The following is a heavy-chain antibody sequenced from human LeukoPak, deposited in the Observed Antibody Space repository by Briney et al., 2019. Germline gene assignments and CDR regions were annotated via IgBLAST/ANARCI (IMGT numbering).Heavy chain of an antibody. CDR3: SRWELLHDAFDI. J-gene: IGHJ3*02. V-gene: IGHV4-39*07. CDR2: IYYSGST. CDR1: GGSISSSSYY. Sequence: SETLSLTCTVSGGSISSSSYYWGWIRQPPGKGLEWIGSIYYSGSTYYNPSLKSRVTISVDTSKNQFSLKLSSVTAADTAVYYCSRWELLHDAFDIWGQGTMVTVSS. D-gene: IGHD1-26*01.